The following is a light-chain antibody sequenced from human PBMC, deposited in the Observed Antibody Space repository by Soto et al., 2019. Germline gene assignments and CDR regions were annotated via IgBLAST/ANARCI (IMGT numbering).Light chain of an antibody. CDR1: QSVRSN. Sequence: EIVMTQSLATVSVSPGERATLSCRASQSVRSNLAWYQQKPGQAPRLLIYGASTRATGIPARFSGSGSGTEFTLTISSLQSEDFAVYYCQQYNDWPPLTFGGGTKVDIK. J-gene: IGKJ4*01. CDR2: GAS. V-gene: IGKV3-15*01. CDR3: QQYNDWPPLT.